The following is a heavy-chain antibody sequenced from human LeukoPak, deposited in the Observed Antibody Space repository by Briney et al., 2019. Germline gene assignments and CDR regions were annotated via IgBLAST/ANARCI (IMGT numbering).Heavy chain of an antibody. CDR1: GGSISSYY. CDR2: IYYSGCT. V-gene: IGHV4-59*08. D-gene: IGHD7-27*01. J-gene: IGHJ4*02. Sequence: SETLSLTCTVSGGSISSYYWSWIRQPPGKGLEWIGYIYYSGCTNYNPSLKSRVTISVDTSKNQFSLKLSSVTAADTAVYYCARKKTGKLDYWGQGTLVTVSS. CDR3: ARKKTGKLDY.